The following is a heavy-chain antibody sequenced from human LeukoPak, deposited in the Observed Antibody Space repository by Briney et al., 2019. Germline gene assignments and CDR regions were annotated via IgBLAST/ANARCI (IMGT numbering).Heavy chain of an antibody. J-gene: IGHJ4*02. V-gene: IGHV3-21*01. D-gene: IGHD6-19*01. CDR2: ISSSSSYI. Sequence: GGSLRLSCAASGFTFSSYSMNWVRQAPGKGLEWVSSISSSSSYIYYAVSVKGRFTISRDNAKNSLYLQMNSLRAEDTAVYYCARDVSSGWNDYWGQGTLVTVSS. CDR3: ARDVSSGWNDY. CDR1: GFTFSSYS.